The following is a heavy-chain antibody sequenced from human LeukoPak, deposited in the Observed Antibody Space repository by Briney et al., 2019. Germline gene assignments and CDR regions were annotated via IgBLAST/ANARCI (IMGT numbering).Heavy chain of an antibody. CDR1: GFTFSGSA. V-gene: IGHV3-73*01. D-gene: IGHD6-19*01. J-gene: IGHJ6*02. Sequence: GGSLRLSCAASGFTFSGSAMHWVRQASGKGLEWVGRIRSKANSYATAYAASVKGRFTISRDDSKNTAYLQMNSLKTEDTAVYYCTSSLGGIAVADYYYYYGMDVWGQGTTVTVSS. CDR3: TSSLGGIAVADYYYYYGMDV. CDR2: IRSKANSYAT.